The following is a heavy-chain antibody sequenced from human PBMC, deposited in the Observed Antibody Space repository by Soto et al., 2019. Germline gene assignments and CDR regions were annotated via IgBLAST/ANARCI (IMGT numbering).Heavy chain of an antibody. V-gene: IGHV1-69*06. J-gene: IGHJ3*02. D-gene: IGHD1-26*01. Sequence: GASVKVSCKASGDPFSGYSISWVRQAPGQGLEWMGGIIPLFGSTNYAQRFQGRVTITADKSTSTAYMELSSLRSEDTAVYYCARLIVGATTNAFDIWGQGTMVTVSS. CDR1: GDPFSGYS. CDR3: ARLIVGATTNAFDI. CDR2: IIPLFGST.